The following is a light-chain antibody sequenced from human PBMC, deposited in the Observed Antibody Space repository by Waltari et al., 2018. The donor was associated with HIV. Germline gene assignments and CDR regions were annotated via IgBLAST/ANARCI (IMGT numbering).Light chain of an antibody. Sequence: QSALTQPASVSGSPGQSISISCTGTRSDVGGYNAVSWYQQHPAQAPKLVILEVSNRPSGVSNRCSGSKSGNRASLTISGLQAEDEAYYYCSSYTSSDTVVFGGGTKVTVL. CDR3: SSYTSSDTVV. CDR2: EVS. V-gene: IGLV2-14*01. J-gene: IGLJ2*01. CDR1: RSDVGGYNA.